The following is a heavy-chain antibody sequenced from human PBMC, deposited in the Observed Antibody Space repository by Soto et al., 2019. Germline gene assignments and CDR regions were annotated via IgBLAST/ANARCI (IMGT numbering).Heavy chain of an antibody. V-gene: IGHV1-2*02. Sequence: GASVHVSCQACGYTFTGNYMHWVRQAPGQGLQWIGCINPNSGGTNYAQKFQGRVTVHRDTSISTAYMELSRLRSCDTAVYYFARDGNTSSPFDIWGQGTMVTVSS. CDR2: INPNSGGT. CDR3: ARDGNTSSPFDI. J-gene: IGHJ3*02. D-gene: IGHD6-6*01. CDR1: GYTFTGNY.